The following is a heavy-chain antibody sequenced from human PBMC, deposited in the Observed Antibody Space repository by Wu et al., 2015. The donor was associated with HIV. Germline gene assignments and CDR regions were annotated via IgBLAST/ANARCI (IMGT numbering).Heavy chain of an antibody. CDR2: LYHTGST. J-gene: IGHJ1*01. D-gene: IGHD6-19*01. CDR3: ARYSGGWHSGAEYIQH. CDR1: GTSVSSDYY. V-gene: IGHV4-38-2*01. Sequence: QVQLQESGPGLVKPSETLSLTCVVSGTSVSSDYYWGWIRQTPGKGLEWIGTLYHTGSTYYNPSLKSRVTISVDTSQNHFSLKLNSVTAADTAVYYCARYSGGWHSGAEYIQHWGQGTLVTVSS.